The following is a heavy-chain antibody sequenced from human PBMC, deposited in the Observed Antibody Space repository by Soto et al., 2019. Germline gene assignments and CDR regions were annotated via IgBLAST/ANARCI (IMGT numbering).Heavy chain of an antibody. D-gene: IGHD7-27*01. Sequence: PSETLSLTCPVSGCSLTAYSWNWIRQPVGKGLEWIGRIDTSGKTNYIPSLKSRLTMSIDRFKNQFSLNLKFVTAADTAVYFCAKDESGAADIWGQGTMVTVSS. CDR3: AKDESGAADI. V-gene: IGHV4-4*07. CDR1: GCSLTAYS. J-gene: IGHJ3*02. CDR2: IDTSGKT.